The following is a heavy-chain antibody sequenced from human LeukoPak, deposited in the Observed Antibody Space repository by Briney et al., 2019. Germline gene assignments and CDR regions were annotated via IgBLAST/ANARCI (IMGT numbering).Heavy chain of an antibody. CDR3: AKNYYGCCGFFLGLNYF. Sequence: ASVKVSCKASGYTFTGYYMHWVRQAPGQGLEWMGWINPNSGGTNYAQKFQGRVTMTRDTSISTAYMELSRLRSDDTAVYYCAKNYYGCCGFFLGLNYFWGQGTLGTVFS. CDR1: GYTFTGYY. CDR2: INPNSGGT. V-gene: IGHV1-2*02. D-gene: IGHD3-22*01. J-gene: IGHJ4*01.